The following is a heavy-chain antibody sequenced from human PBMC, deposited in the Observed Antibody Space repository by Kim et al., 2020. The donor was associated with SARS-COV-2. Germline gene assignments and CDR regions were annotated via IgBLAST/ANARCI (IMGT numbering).Heavy chain of an antibody. D-gene: IGHD3-10*01. CDR3: ALGAGVVRGVMV. V-gene: IGHV3-21*01. Sequence: GGSLRLSCAASGFTFSSYSMNWVRQAPGKGLEWVSSISSSSSYIYYADSVKGRFTISRDNAKNSLYLQMNSLRAEDTAVYYCALGAGVVRGVMVWGQGTLVTVSS. J-gene: IGHJ4*02. CDR2: ISSSSSYI. CDR1: GFTFSSYS.